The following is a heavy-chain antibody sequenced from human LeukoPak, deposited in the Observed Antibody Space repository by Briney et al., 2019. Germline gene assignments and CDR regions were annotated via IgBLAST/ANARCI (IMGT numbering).Heavy chain of an antibody. CDR1: GGSISSSSYY. Sequence: SETLSLTCTVSGGSISSSSYYWGWIRQPPGKGLEWIGSIYYSGSTYYNPSLKSRVTISVDTSKNQFSLKLSSVTAADTAVYYCARVIRRITIFGVVIPHVWFDPWGQGTLVTVSS. CDR3: ARVIRRITIFGVVIPHVWFDP. D-gene: IGHD3-3*01. V-gene: IGHV4-39*01. CDR2: IYYSGST. J-gene: IGHJ5*02.